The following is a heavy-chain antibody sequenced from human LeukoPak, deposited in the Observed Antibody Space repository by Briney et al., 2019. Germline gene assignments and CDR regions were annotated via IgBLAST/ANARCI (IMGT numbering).Heavy chain of an antibody. CDR3: AKSRWPTVTSCYFDY. D-gene: IGHD4-17*01. CDR1: GFTFSSYG. CDR2: ISYDGSNK. Sequence: PGGSLRLSCAASGFTFSSYGMHWVRQAPGKGLEWVAVISYDGSNKYYADSVKGRFTISRDNSKNTLYLQMNSLRAEDTAVYYCAKSRWPTVTSCYFDYWGQGTLVTVSS. V-gene: IGHV3-30*18. J-gene: IGHJ4*02.